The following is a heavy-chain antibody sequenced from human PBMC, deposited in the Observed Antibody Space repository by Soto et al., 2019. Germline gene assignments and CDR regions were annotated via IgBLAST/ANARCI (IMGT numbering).Heavy chain of an antibody. CDR2: ISVYNGAT. CDR3: MRGGNRRYGPGTYLDRYNSMAV. J-gene: IGHJ6*02. D-gene: IGHD1-26*01. V-gene: IGHV1-18*01. CDR1: GYTYSSYG. Sequence: QVQLVQSGAEVKKPGASVRVSCKASGYTYSSYGIGWVRQAPGQGLEWMGWISVYNGATDYVRKLQGRVTMTTDTSTGRDYMEVRGRISDDTAVYYCMRGGNRRYGPGTYLDRYNSMAVWGQGTTVTVS.